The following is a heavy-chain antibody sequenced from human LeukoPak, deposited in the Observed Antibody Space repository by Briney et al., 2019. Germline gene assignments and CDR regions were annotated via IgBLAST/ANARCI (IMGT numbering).Heavy chain of an antibody. J-gene: IGHJ5*02. D-gene: IGHD1-1*01. CDR1: GGSISSYY. Sequence: SETLSLTCTVSGGSISSYYWSWIRQPPGKGLEWIGYIYYSGSTNYNPSLKSRVTISVDTSKNQFSLKLSSVTAADTAVYYCAREEGYNWNDVWWFDPWGQGTLVTVSS. CDR3: AREEGYNWNDVWWFDP. CDR2: IYYSGST. V-gene: IGHV4-59*12.